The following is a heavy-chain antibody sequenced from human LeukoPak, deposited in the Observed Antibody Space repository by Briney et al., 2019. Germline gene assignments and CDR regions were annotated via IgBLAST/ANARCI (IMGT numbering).Heavy chain of an antibody. D-gene: IGHD3-3*01. V-gene: IGHV3-30*02. CDR2: IRYDGSNK. CDR3: AKDERGTIFGVAPSLDY. CDR1: GFTFSSYG. J-gene: IGHJ4*02. Sequence: PGGSLRLSCAASGFTFSSYGMHWVRQAPGKGLEWVAFIRYDGSNKYYADSVKGRFTISRDNSKNTLYLQMNSLRAEDTAVYYCAKDERGTIFGVAPSLDYWGQGTLVTVSS.